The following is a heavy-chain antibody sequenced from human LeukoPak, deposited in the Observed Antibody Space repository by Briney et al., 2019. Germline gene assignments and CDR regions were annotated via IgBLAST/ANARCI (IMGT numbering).Heavy chain of an antibody. V-gene: IGHV4-59*01. CDR3: ARAPGSWGSLDL. CDR1: GGSISNYY. D-gene: IGHD1-14*01. J-gene: IGHJ2*01. Sequence: PSETLSLTCTVSGGSISNYYWNWIRQPPAKGLEWVGYIYYSGSNNYNPALKIRVTISVHTSKNQFSLKLSSVTAADTAVCYCARAPGSWGSLDLWGRGTGVTVSS. CDR2: IYYSGSN.